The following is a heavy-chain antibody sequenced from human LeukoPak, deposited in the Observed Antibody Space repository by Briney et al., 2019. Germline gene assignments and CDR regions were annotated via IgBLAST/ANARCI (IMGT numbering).Heavy chain of an antibody. Sequence: GGSLRLSCAGSGFTFSSYAMSWVRQAPGKGLEWVSAISGSGGSTYYADSVKGRFTISRDNSKNTLYLQMNSLRAEDTAVYYCAKGGYIAAAGTVYYYMDVWGKGTTVTVSS. CDR3: AKGGYIAAAGTVYYYMDV. CDR2: ISGSGGST. J-gene: IGHJ6*03. V-gene: IGHV3-23*01. D-gene: IGHD6-13*01. CDR1: GFTFSSYA.